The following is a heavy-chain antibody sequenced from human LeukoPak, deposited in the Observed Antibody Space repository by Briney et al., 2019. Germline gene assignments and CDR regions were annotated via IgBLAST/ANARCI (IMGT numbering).Heavy chain of an antibody. CDR3: ARHQGYSSSSGDWNFQH. V-gene: IGHV4-39*07. CDR2: MYYSGST. D-gene: IGHD6-6*01. J-gene: IGHJ1*01. Sequence: SETLSLTCTVSGASFSSSSYSWAWIRQPPGKGLECIGTMYYSGSTYYNPSLKSRVTISLDTSRNQFSLKLSSVTAADTAVHYCARHQGYSSSSGDWNFQHWGQGTLVTVSS. CDR1: GASFSSSSYS.